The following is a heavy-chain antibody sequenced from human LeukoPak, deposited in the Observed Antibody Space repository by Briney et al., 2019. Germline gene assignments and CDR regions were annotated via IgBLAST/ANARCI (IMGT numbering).Heavy chain of an antibody. Sequence: PGGSLRLSCAASGFTLSSYSMNWVRQAPGKGLEGVSSIKSSRSYILYADSVKGRFTISRNNANNSLYLQMNRLSAEDTAVYYCARIPSGYDFYFEFDYWGQGTLVTVSS. CDR1: GFTLSSYS. J-gene: IGHJ4*02. V-gene: IGHV3-21*01. D-gene: IGHD5-12*01. CDR3: ARIPSGYDFYFEFDY. CDR2: IKSSRSYI.